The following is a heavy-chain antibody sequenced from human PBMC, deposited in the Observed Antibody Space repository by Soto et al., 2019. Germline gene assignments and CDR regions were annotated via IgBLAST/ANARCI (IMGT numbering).Heavy chain of an antibody. CDR1: GFTFSSYG. CDR3: ARDDQYNWNPIDY. V-gene: IGHV3-33*01. J-gene: IGHJ4*02. D-gene: IGHD1-20*01. CDR2: IWYDGSNK. Sequence: GGSLRLSCAASGFTFSSYGMHWVRQAPGKGLEWVAVIWYDGSNKYYADSVKGRFTISRDNSKNTLYLQMNSLRAEDTAVYYCARDDQYNWNPIDYWGQGTLGTVSS.